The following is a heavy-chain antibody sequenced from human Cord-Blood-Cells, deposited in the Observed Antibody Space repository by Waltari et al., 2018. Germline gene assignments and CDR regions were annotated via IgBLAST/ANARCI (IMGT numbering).Heavy chain of an antibody. Sequence: QVQLQESGPGLVKPSETLSLTCTVSGGSISRYYWSWIRQPPGKGLEWIGYIYYSGSTNYNPSLKSRVTISVDTSKNQFSLKLSSVTAADTAVYYCARDFQRYGIVGATGAFDIWGQGTMVTVSS. CDR3: ARDFQRYGIVGATGAFDI. V-gene: IGHV4-59*01. CDR1: GGSISRYY. D-gene: IGHD1-26*01. J-gene: IGHJ3*02. CDR2: IYYSGST.